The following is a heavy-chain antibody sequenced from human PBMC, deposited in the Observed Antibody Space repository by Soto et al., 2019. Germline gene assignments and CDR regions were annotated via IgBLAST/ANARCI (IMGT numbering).Heavy chain of an antibody. CDR3: ARDNEFGESDV. CDR1: GYSFTSYG. D-gene: IGHD3-10*01. V-gene: IGHV1-18*01. CDR2: ISAYNGNT. J-gene: IGHJ6*02. Sequence: QVQLVQSGAEVKKPGASVKVSCKASGYSFTSYGISWVRQAPGQGLEWMGWISAYNGNTSYAQKLQGRVTKTTDTTTSTAYMELRRLRSDDTAVYYCARDNEFGESDVGGQGTTVTVSS.